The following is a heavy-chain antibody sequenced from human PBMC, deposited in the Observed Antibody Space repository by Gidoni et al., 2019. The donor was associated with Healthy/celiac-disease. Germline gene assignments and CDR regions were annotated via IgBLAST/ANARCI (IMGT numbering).Heavy chain of an antibody. D-gene: IGHD3-10*01. CDR2: IYTSGST. J-gene: IGHJ6*02. V-gene: IGHV4-4*07. CDR1: GGSLSRYS. CDR3: ARGVITMVRGRMADGMDV. Sequence: QVQLQESGPGLVKPSETLSLTCTVSGGSLSRYSWSWIRQPAGKGLEWIGRIYTSGSTNYNPSLKSRVTMSVDTSKNQFSLKLSSVTAADTAVYYCARGVITMVRGRMADGMDVWGQGTTVTVSS.